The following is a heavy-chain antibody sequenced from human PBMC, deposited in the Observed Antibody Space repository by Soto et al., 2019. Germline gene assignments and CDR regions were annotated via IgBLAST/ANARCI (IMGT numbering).Heavy chain of an antibody. D-gene: IGHD3-10*02. CDR3: ARYNVRGDNWFDP. CDR2: INHSGST. V-gene: IGHV4-34*01. J-gene: IGHJ5*02. CDR1: GGSFSGYY. Sequence: PSETLSLTCSVYGGSFSGYYWSWIRQPPGKGLEWIGEINHSGSTNYNPSLKSRVTISVDTSKNQFSLKLSSVTAADTAVYYCARYNVRGDNWFDPLGQRALVPVSS.